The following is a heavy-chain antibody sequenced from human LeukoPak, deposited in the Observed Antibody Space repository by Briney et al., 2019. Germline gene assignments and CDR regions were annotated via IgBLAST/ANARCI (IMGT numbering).Heavy chain of an antibody. CDR2: ISPYNGNT. CDR1: GGTFSSYA. CDR3: ARSRDDILTGYYATTYYYYYYMDV. V-gene: IGHV1-18*01. J-gene: IGHJ6*03. D-gene: IGHD3-9*01. Sequence: ASVKVSCKASGGTFSSYAISWVRQAPGQGLEWMGWISPYNGNTNYAQKLQGRVTMTRDTSTSTAYMELSSLRSEDTAVYYCARSRDDILTGYYATTYYYYYYMDVWGKGTTVTISS.